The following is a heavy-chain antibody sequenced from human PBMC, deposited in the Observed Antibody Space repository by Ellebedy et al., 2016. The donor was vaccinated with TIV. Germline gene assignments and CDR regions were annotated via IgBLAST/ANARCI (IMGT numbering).Heavy chain of an antibody. V-gene: IGHV1-2*02. CDR2: INPNSGGT. CDR3: ARDINWFDP. J-gene: IGHJ5*02. Sequence: AASVKVSCKASGYTFTDYYIHWVRQAPGQGLEWMGWINPNSGGTNYAQDFQGRVTLTRDTSISTAYMELSRLRSDDTAVYYCARDINWFDPWGQGTLVTVSS. CDR1: GYTFTDYY.